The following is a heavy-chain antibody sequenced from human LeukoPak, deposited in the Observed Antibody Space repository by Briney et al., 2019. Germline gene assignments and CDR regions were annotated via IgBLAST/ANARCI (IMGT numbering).Heavy chain of an antibody. CDR1: EGTFSSYA. CDR2: IIPIFGTA. CDR3: ATDIVAVGPTPNYRDY. Sequence: ASVKVSCKASEGTFSSYAISWVRQAPGQGLEWMGGIIPIFGTANYAQKFQGRVTITAGESTSTAYMELSSLRSEDTAVYYCATDIVAVGPTPNYRDYWGQGTLVTVSS. D-gene: IGHD2-2*01. J-gene: IGHJ4*02. V-gene: IGHV1-69*13.